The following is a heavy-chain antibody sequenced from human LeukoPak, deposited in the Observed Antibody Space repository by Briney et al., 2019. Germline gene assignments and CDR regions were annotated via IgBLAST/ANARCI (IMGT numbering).Heavy chain of an antibody. V-gene: IGHV4-4*07. CDR3: ARGLPSYGDYVDYYFYMDV. D-gene: IGHD4-17*01. CDR1: GDSISGFY. Sequence: SETLSLTCTVSGDSISGFYWSWIRQPAGKGLQWIGRISTSGSINYNPSLKSRVTMSVDRSTNEFSLTVRSVTAADTALYYCARGLPSYGDYVDYYFYMDVWGKGTTVTVSS. CDR2: ISTSGSI. J-gene: IGHJ6*03.